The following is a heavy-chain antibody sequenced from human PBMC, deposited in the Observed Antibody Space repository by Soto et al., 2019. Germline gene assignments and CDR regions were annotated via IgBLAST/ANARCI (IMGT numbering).Heavy chain of an antibody. V-gene: IGHV4-61*01. Sequence: SETVSLTCTVSGGSVSSGNYYWSWIRQPPGKGLEWIGYIYYSGSTNYNPSLKSRVTLSVDTSRNQFSLKLTSVTAADTAVYYCARRASGTPYFDYWGQGTLVTVSS. D-gene: IGHD1-1*01. CDR2: IYYSGST. CDR3: ARRASGTPYFDY. CDR1: GGSVSSGNYY. J-gene: IGHJ4*02.